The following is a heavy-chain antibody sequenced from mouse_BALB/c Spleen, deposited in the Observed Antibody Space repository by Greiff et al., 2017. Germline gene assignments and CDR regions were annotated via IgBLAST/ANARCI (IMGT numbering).Heavy chain of an antibody. Sequence: VHLVESGAELVRPGTSVKVSCKASGYAFTNYLIEWVKQRPGQGLEWIGVINPGSGGTNYNEKFKGKATLTADKSSSTAYMQLSSLTSDDSAVYFCARRCRSWFAYWGQGTLVTVSA. V-gene: IGHV1-54*01. CDR3: ARRCRSWFAY. J-gene: IGHJ3*01. CDR2: INPGSGGT. CDR1: GYAFTNYL.